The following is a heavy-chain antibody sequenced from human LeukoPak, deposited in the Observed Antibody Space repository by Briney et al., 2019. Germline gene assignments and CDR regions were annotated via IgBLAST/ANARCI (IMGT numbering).Heavy chain of an antibody. D-gene: IGHD3-3*01. V-gene: IGHV3-7*01. CDR3: ARQPSYYDFWSGYWSDAFDI. CDR2: IKQDGSEK. J-gene: IGHJ3*02. CDR1: GFTFSSYW. Sequence: GGSLRLSCAASGFTFSSYWMSWVRQAPGKGLEWVANIKQDGSEKYYVDSVKGRFTISRDNAKNSLYLQMNSLRAEDTAVYYCARQPSYYDFWSGYWSDAFDIWGQGTMVTVSS.